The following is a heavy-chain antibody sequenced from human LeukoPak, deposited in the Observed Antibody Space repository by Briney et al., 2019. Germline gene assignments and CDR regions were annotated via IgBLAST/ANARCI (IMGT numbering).Heavy chain of an antibody. V-gene: IGHV1-2*02. CDR2: VNPKSGAT. Sequence: ASVRVSCKTSGYTSTDYYIHWVRQAPGQGLEWMGWVNPKSGATYYAQNFRGRVIITRDASMSTAYMELSRLKTDDTAMYYCARLTDFWGPGTLVTVSS. J-gene: IGHJ4*01. CDR1: GYTSTDYY. D-gene: IGHD3-9*01. CDR3: ARLTDF.